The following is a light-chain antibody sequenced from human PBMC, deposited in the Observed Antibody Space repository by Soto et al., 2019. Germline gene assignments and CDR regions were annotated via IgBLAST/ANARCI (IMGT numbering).Light chain of an antibody. CDR3: HQFDGLPIT. J-gene: IGKJ3*01. CDR2: DAS. Sequence: DIQMTQSPSSLSASVGDRVTITCQASQDISNYLNWYQHKPGKAPKLLIYDASNLETGVPSRFSGIVSGTDFTFPISSLQPEEIATYYCHQFDGLPITFGPGTKVDIK. CDR1: QDISNY. V-gene: IGKV1-33*01.